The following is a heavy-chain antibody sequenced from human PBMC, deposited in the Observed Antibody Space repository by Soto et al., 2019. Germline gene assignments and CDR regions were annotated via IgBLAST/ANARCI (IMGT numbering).Heavy chain of an antibody. V-gene: IGHV5-51*01. J-gene: IGHJ5*02. CDR3: ARFDDSKAAGFDP. CDR1: GYTFTNYW. Sequence: GESLKISCKGSGYTFTNYWIGWVRQTPGKGLEWMGIIYPGDSDTRYSPSFQGQVTISADKSISTAYLQWSSLKASDTAMYYCARFDDSKAAGFDPWGQGTLVTVSS. CDR2: IYPGDSDT. D-gene: IGHD3-22*01.